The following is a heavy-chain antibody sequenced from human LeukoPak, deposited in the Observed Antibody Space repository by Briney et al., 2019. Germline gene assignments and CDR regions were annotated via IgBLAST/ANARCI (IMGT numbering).Heavy chain of an antibody. J-gene: IGHJ4*02. CDR1: GFTFSSYS. CDR3: ARDLYGGTGTDMQDY. CDR2: ISSSSSTI. V-gene: IGHV3-48*01. Sequence: PGGSLRLSCAASGFTFSSYSMNWVRQAPGKGLEWVSYISSSSSTIYYADSVKGRFTISRDNAKNSLYLQMNSLRAEDTAVYYCARDLYGGTGTDMQDYWGQGTLVTVSS. D-gene: IGHD1-1*01.